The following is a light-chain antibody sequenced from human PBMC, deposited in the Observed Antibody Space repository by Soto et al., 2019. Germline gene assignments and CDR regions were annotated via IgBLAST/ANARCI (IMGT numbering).Light chain of an antibody. CDR2: GAS. CDR1: QSVSSSY. Sequence: EIVLTQSPGTLSLSPGERATLSCRASQSVSSSYLAWYQHKPGQAPRLLIYGASSRATGIPDRFSGSGSETDFNLTISRLEPEDSAVYYCQQYVSLITFGQGTRLEIK. J-gene: IGKJ5*01. CDR3: QQYVSLIT. V-gene: IGKV3-20*01.